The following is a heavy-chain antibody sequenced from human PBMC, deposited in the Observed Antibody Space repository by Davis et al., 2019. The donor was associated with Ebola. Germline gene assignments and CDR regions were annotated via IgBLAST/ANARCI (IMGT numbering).Heavy chain of an antibody. Sequence: ETLSLTCAVYGGSFSDYFWSWIRQSPGKGLEWVSVIYDHSTAYADSVRGRFIISRDKSNNTLYLEMNSLRVDDTAVYYCATTQWLREFDNWGQGTLVTVSS. CDR1: GGSFSDYF. D-gene: IGHD6-19*01. V-gene: IGHV3-53*05. J-gene: IGHJ4*02. CDR2: IYDHST. CDR3: ATTQWLREFDN.